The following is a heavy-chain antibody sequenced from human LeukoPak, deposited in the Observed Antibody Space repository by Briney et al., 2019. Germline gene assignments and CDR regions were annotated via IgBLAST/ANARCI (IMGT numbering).Heavy chain of an antibody. J-gene: IGHJ3*02. CDR2: IYYSGST. CDR1: GGSISSTTYY. V-gene: IGHV4-39*07. CDR3: ARLAYDAFDI. Sequence: SETLSLTCTVAGGSISSTTYYWGWIRQLPGKGLEWIGSIYYSGSTNYNPSLKSRVTISVDTSRNQFSLKLSSVTAADTAVYYCARLAYDAFDIWGQGTMVTVSS.